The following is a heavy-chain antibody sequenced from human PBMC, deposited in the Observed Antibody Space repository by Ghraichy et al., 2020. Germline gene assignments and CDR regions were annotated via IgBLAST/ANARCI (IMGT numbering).Heavy chain of an antibody. CDR1: GFTFSSYW. Sequence: GGSLRLSCAASGFTFSSYWMSWVRQAPGKGLEWVANIKQDGSEKYYVDSVKGRFTISRDNAKNSLYLQMNSLRAEDMAVYYCARYNILTGYLYPEHYYYYYGMDVWGQGTTVTVSS. V-gene: IGHV3-7*03. CDR3: ARYNILTGYLYPEHYYYYYGMDV. J-gene: IGHJ6*02. D-gene: IGHD3-9*01. CDR2: IKQDGSEK.